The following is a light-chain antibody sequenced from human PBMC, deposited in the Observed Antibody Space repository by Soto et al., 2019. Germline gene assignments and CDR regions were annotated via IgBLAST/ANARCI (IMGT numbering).Light chain of an antibody. CDR3: QQRSNWPPT. J-gene: IGKJ3*01. CDR1: QSVSSY. CDR2: DAS. V-gene: IGKV3-11*01. Sequence: ILLTQSPATLSLSPGERATLSSRASQSVSSYLAWYQQKPGQAPRLLIYDASNRATGIPARFSGSGSGTDFTLTISSLEPEDFAVYYCQQRSNWPPTFGPGTKVDIK.